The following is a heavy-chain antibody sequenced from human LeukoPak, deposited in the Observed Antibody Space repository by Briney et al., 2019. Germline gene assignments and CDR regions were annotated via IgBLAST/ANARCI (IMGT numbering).Heavy chain of an antibody. CDR1: GFTFSSYA. CDR2: ISGSGGST. CDR3: AKDRAHSSGWRGVYYFDY. D-gene: IGHD6-19*01. Sequence: GGSLRLSCAASGFTFSSYAMSWVRQAPGKGLEWVSAISGSGGSTYYADSVKGRFTISRDNSKNTLYLQMNSLRAEDTAVYYCAKDRAHSSGWRGVYYFDYWGQGTLVTVSS. V-gene: IGHV3-23*01. J-gene: IGHJ4*02.